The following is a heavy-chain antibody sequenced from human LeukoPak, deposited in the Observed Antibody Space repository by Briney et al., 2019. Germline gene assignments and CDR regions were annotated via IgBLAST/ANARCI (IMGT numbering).Heavy chain of an antibody. V-gene: IGHV3-66*01. Sequence: GGSLRLSCAASGFTVSSNYMSWVRQAPGKGLEWVSVIYSGGSTYYADSVKGRFTISRDNSKNTLYLQMNSLRAEDTAVYYCARDPLLWFGENWGQGTLVTVSS. D-gene: IGHD3-10*01. CDR2: IYSGGST. J-gene: IGHJ4*02. CDR3: ARDPLLWFGEN. CDR1: GFTVSSNY.